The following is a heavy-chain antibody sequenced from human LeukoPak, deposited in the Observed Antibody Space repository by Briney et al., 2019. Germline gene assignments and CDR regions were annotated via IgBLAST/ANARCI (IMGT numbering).Heavy chain of an antibody. CDR2: ISSGGTYI. CDR1: GFTFSIYT. D-gene: IGHD6-6*01. V-gene: IGHV3-21*01. J-gene: IGHJ6*02. CDR3: AREEDSSTIRSSHGMDV. Sequence: GGSLRLSCATSGFTFSIYTMNWVRRAPGKGLEWVSCISSGGTYIYNADSVKGRFTISRDNAKNSLYLQMNNLRAEDTAVYYCAREEDSSTIRSSHGMDVWGQGTTVTVSS.